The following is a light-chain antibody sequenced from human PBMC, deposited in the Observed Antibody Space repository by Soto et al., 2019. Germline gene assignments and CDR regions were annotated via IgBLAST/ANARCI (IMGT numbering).Light chain of an antibody. CDR1: SSNIGRNS. J-gene: IGLJ3*02. CDR2: NHN. V-gene: IGLV1-44*01. Sequence: QSVLTEPPSASGTPGQRVSISCSGSSSNIGRNSVNWYQRFPGTAPKLLIYNHNQRPSGVPDRFSGSKLGTSVSLVISGRQSKDEADYYCAAWDDSLSGVVFGGGTKLTVL. CDR3: AAWDDSLSGVV.